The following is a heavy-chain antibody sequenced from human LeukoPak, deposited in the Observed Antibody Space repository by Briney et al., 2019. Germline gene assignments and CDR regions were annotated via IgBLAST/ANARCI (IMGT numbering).Heavy chain of an antibody. J-gene: IGHJ6*03. CDR2: INHSGST. CDR1: GGSFSGYY. CDR3: ARSGDSSSSRRYNYYYYMDV. V-gene: IGHV4-34*01. D-gene: IGHD6-6*01. Sequence: SETLSLTCAVYGGSFSGYYWSWIRQPPGKGLEWIGEINHSGSTNYNPSLKSRVTISVDTSKNQFSLKLSSVTAADTAVYYCARSGDSSSSRRYNYYYYMDVWGKGTTVTVSS.